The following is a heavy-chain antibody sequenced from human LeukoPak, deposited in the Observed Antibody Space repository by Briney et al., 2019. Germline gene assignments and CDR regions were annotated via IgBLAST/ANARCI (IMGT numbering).Heavy chain of an antibody. V-gene: IGHV3-11*01. Sequence: GGSLRLSCAASGFTFSDYYMSWIRQAPGKGLEWVSYISSSGSTIYADSVKGRFTISRDNAKNSLYLQMNSLRAEDTAVYYCAKGGQYFDYWGQGTLVTVSS. CDR3: AKGGQYFDY. CDR2: ISSSGSTI. CDR1: GFTFSDYY. J-gene: IGHJ4*02.